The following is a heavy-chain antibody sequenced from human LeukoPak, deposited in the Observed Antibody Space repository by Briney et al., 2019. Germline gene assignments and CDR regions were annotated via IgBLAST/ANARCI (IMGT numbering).Heavy chain of an antibody. D-gene: IGHD2/OR15-2a*01. Sequence: SETLSLTCTVSGYAISDGYYWGWIRQPPGRGLEWIGSIYYEGGAHLKSSLKSRVSMSVDTAKNKFSLNLGSVTAADTAVYYCVRRTACNSSSCYWYFDVWGRGISVTVSS. CDR1: GYAISDGYY. CDR3: VRRTACNSSSCYWYFDV. V-gene: IGHV4-38-2*02. CDR2: IYYEGGA. J-gene: IGHJ2*01.